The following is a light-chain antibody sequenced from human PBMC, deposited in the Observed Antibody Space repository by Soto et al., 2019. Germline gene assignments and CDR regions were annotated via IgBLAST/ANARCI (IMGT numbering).Light chain of an antibody. CDR1: QSVSTY. V-gene: IGKV3-11*01. J-gene: IGKJ3*01. CDR2: DAS. CDR3: QQRSNWPLT. Sequence: EIVLTQSPATLSLSPGERATLSCRASQSVSTYLAWYQQKPGQAPRRLIYDASNRATGIPARFSGSGSGTDFTLTISSLEPEDLAVYYCQQRSNWPLTFGPATKVDVK.